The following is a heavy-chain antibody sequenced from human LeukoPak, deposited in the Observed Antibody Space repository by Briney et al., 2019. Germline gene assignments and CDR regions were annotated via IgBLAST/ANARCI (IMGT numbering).Heavy chain of an antibody. CDR1: GGSVSSSFYY. CDR2: MYFSGST. D-gene: IGHD1-26*01. J-gene: IGHJ4*02. CDR3: ANAASYSVDY. Sequence: PSETLSLTCTVSGGSVSSSFYYWGWIRQPPGKGLEWIGSMYFSGSTHYNPSLKNRVTISVDTSKNQFSLKLTSVTAADTAVYYCANAASYSVDYWGQGTLVTVSS. V-gene: IGHV4-39*01.